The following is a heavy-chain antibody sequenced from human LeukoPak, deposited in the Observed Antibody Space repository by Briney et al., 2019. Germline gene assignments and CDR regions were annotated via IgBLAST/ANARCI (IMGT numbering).Heavy chain of an antibody. CDR3: ARDRRESGSYSI. CDR1: GYTFTNYH. D-gene: IGHD1-26*01. V-gene: IGHV1-46*01. J-gene: IGHJ4*02. Sequence: ASVKVSCKASGYTFTNYHLHWVRQAPGQGLEWMGIINPSGGSTSYAQKFQDRVTMTRDTPTSTVYMELNSLRSDDTAVYYCARDRRESGSYSIWGQGTLVTVSS. CDR2: INPSGGST.